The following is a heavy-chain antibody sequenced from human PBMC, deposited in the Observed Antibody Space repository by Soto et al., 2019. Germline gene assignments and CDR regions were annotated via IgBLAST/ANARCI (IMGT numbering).Heavy chain of an antibody. Sequence: ASVKVSCKASGGTFSSYAISWVRQAPGQGLEWMGGIIPIFGTANYAQKFQGRVTITADESTSTAYMELSSLRSEDTAVYYCARDEVAAAGNPFYYYYYGVDVWGQGTTVTVSS. CDR3: ARDEVAAAGNPFYYYYYGVDV. J-gene: IGHJ6*02. CDR1: GGTFSSYA. D-gene: IGHD6-13*01. V-gene: IGHV1-69*13. CDR2: IIPIFGTA.